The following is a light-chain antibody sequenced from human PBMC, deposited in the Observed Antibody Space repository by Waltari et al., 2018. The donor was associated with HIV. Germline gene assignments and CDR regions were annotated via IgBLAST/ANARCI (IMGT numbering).Light chain of an antibody. CDR1: QCISTS. J-gene: IGKJ2*01. Sequence: DIQLTQSPSSLSASVGDKVTITCRATQCISTSLAWYQQRPNRAPKLLIFDASRLQTGAPSRFSGRGSGTQFTLTINSLQPEDVATYYCQQDNSFPHTFGQGT. V-gene: IGKV1-12*01. CDR3: QQDNSFPHT. CDR2: DAS.